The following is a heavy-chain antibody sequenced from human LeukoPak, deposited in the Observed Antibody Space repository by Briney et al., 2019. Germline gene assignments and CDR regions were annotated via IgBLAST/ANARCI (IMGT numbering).Heavy chain of an antibody. CDR3: ARLTYYYDSSGYWVLDY. Sequence: GGSLRLSCVASGFTFSSHWMHWVRHAPGKGLVWVSRINSDGSTTSYADSVKGRFTISRDNAKNTLYLQMNSLRAEDTAVYYCARLTYYYDSSGYWVLDYWGQGTLVSVSS. CDR1: GFTFSSHW. CDR2: INSDGSTT. V-gene: IGHV3-74*01. J-gene: IGHJ4*02. D-gene: IGHD3-22*01.